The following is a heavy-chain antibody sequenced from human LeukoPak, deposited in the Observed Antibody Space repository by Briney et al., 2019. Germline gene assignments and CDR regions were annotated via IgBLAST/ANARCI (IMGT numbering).Heavy chain of an antibody. CDR2: IYHSGST. CDR1: GYSISSGYY. CDR3: ARYSYGGEDWFDP. D-gene: IGHD5-18*01. J-gene: IGHJ5*02. Sequence: KPSETLSLTCAVSGYSISSGYYWGWIRQPPGKGLEWIGSIYHSGSTYYNPSLKSRVTISVDTSKNQSSLKLSSVTAADTAVYYCARYSYGGEDWFDPWGQGTLVTVSS. V-gene: IGHV4-38-2*01.